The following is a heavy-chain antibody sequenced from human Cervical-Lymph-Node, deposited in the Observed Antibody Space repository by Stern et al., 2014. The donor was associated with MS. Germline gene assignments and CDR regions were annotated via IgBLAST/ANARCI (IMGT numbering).Heavy chain of an antibody. V-gene: IGHV5-51*01. CDR1: GYKFSIYW. CDR3: ARQTTAWASDV. CDR2: IYPGYSET. D-gene: IGHD1-14*01. J-gene: IGHJ4*02. Sequence: EVQLVESGAELIRPGESLKISCKGSGYKFSIYWIAWVRQMPGKGLEWMGVIYPGYSETRYSPSFQGQVTMSADESTSTAFLQWRSLNASDTAMYFCARQTTAWASDVWGQGTLVTVSS.